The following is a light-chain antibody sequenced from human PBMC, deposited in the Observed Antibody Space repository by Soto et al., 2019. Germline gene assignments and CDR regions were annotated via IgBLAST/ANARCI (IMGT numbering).Light chain of an antibody. CDR2: RTF. Sequence: VLTQSPGTLSLSPGERATPSRTPSQPITSRYLAWYQHQPGQAPRLLIYRTFARAPGIPDRFSGGGSGTDFTLTISRLEREDFAVYYCQQYDTSPPTFGQGTRLEI. CDR1: QPITSRY. CDR3: QQYDTSPPT. J-gene: IGKJ5*01. V-gene: IGKV3-20*01.